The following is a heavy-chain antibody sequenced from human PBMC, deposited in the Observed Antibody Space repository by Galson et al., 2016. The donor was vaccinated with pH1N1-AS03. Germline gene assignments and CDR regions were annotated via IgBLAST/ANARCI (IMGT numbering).Heavy chain of an antibody. V-gene: IGHV3-74*01. CDR1: GFTFTTYW. CDR2: INGEGSST. D-gene: IGHD3-22*01. J-gene: IGHJ3*02. CDR3: ARQDSSGYFHALDM. Sequence: SLRLSCAASGFTFTTYWMHWVRQAPGRGLVWVSSINGEGSSTRGTDSVKGRFFISRDNAKNTVYLQMNSLRVEDTAVYYCARQDSSGYFHALDMWGQGTMGTVSS.